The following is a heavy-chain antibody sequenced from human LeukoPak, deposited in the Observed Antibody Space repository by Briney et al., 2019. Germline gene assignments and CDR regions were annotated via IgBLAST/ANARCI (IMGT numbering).Heavy chain of an antibody. CDR3: AGEDNSSGYRPFDI. Sequence: ASVKVSCKASGYTFTGYYIHWERQAPGQGLDWMGRINPNNGGTNYAQKFQGRVTMTRDMSMSTAYMELSRLRSDDTAVYYCAGEDNSSGYRPFDIWGQGTMVTVPS. D-gene: IGHD3-22*01. V-gene: IGHV1-2*06. CDR1: GYTFTGYY. J-gene: IGHJ3*02. CDR2: INPNNGGT.